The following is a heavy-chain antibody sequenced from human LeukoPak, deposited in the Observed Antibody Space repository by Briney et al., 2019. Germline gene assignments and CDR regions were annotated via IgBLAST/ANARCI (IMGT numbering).Heavy chain of an antibody. V-gene: IGHV1-69*05. Sequence: ASVKVSCKASGGTFSSHAIAWVRQAPGQGPEWMGGIIPISGTANYAQEFQGRVAITTDDSTSTAYMELSSLTSDDTAVYYCARGLQYQLLKALGYYYMDVWGEGTTVTVSS. D-gene: IGHD2-2*01. CDR2: IIPISGTA. CDR1: GGTFSSHA. CDR3: ARGLQYQLLKALGYYYMDV. J-gene: IGHJ6*03.